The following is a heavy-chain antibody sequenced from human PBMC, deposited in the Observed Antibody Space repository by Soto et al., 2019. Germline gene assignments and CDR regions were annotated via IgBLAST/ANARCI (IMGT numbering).Heavy chain of an antibody. CDR2: INPNSGGT. V-gene: IGHV1-2*04. D-gene: IGHD6-6*01. J-gene: IGHJ6*02. CDR3: GRGGQLAWPDYYYYGMDV. Sequence: GASVKVSCKASGYTFTGYYMHWVRQAPGQGLEWMGWINPNSGGTNYAQKFQGWVTMTRDTSISTAYMELSRLRSDDTAVYYCGRGGQLAWPDYYYYGMDVWGQGTTVTVS. CDR1: GYTFTGYY.